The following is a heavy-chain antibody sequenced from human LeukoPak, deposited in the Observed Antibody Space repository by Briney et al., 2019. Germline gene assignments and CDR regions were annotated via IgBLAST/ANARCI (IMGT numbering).Heavy chain of an antibody. V-gene: IGHV3-7*03. Sequence: GGSLRLSCAASGITLSSYWMSWVRQAPGKGLEWVAKIKQDGSEKYYVDSVKGRFTISRDNAKNSLYLQMNSLRAEDTAVYYCARDTRAAAGSWVDAFDIWGQGTMVTVSS. CDR3: ARDTRAAAGSWVDAFDI. CDR1: GITLSSYW. D-gene: IGHD6-13*01. J-gene: IGHJ3*02. CDR2: IKQDGSEK.